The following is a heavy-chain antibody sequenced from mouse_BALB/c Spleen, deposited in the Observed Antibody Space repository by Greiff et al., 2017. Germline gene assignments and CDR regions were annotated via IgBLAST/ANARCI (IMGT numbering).Heavy chain of an antibody. CDR2: ISYDGSN. J-gene: IGHJ4*01. V-gene: IGHV3-6*02. Sequence: EVQLLESGPGLVKPSQSLSLTCSVTGYSITSGYYWNWIRQFPGNKLEWMGYISYDGSNNYNPSLKNRISITRDTSKNQFFLKLNSVTTEDTATYYCARVLLRLRSMDYWGQGTSVTVSS. CDR1: GYSITSGYY. D-gene: IGHD1-2*01. CDR3: ARVLLRLRSMDY.